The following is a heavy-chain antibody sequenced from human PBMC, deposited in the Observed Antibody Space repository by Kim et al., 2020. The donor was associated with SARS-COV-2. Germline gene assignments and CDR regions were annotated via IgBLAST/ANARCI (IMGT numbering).Heavy chain of an antibody. D-gene: IGHD6-19*01. J-gene: IGHJ5*02. CDR2: IYYSGST. Sequence: SETLSLTCTVSGGSISSSSYYWGWIRQPPGKGLEWIGSIYYSGSTYYNPSLKSRVTISVDTSKNQFSLKLSSVTAADTAVYYCARSSVSGYSSGWYGGVLWFDPWGQGTLVTVSS. CDR3: ARSSVSGYSSGWYGGVLWFDP. V-gene: IGHV4-39*01. CDR1: GGSISSSSYY.